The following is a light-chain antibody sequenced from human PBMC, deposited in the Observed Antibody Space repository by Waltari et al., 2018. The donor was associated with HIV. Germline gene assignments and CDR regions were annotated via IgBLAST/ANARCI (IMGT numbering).Light chain of an antibody. CDR1: SSNIGDNP. CDR3: VTWDDNLNGPV. V-gene: IGLV1-44*01. Sequence: QSVLTQPPSVSGTPGQRVTISCSGSSSNIGDNPVSWYRQLPGTAPNLLIYTNRQRPSGVPARVSGSKSGTSASLAISGLQSEDEANYYCVTWDDNLNGPVFGGGTRLTVL. CDR2: TNR. J-gene: IGLJ2*01.